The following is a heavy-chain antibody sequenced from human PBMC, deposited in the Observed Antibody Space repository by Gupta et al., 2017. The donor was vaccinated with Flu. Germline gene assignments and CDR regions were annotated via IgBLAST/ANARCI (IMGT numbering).Heavy chain of an antibody. V-gene: IGHV3-74*01. CDR3: AREEAAAGTI. Sequence: VQLVDSGGGFFQPGGSLRLSCETFGFTFSSYWMHWVRQAPGKGLVWVPVINSDGSSTSYADSVKGRFTISRYNAKNTLSLHTKSLRAEDTAVYDGAREEAAAGTIWGQGTLVTVSS. CDR1: GFTFSSYW. J-gene: IGHJ4*02. D-gene: IGHD6-13*01. CDR2: INSDGSST.